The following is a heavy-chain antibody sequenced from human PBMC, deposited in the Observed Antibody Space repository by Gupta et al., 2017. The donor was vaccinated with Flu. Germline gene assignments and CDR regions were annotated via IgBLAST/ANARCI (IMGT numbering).Heavy chain of an antibody. D-gene: IGHD5-24*01. CDR2: IKEDGSVK. V-gene: IGHV3-7*01. Sequence: EVQLVESGGGLVQPGGSLRLSCAASGFTFGDYGMDCVRQAPGKGLEWVANIKEDGSVKNYVDSVKGRFAISRDNARNSVYLQMNSLRADDTAVYYCARNRGWQQFDYWGQGALVTVSS. CDR1: GFTFGDYG. J-gene: IGHJ4*02. CDR3: ARNRGWQQFDY.